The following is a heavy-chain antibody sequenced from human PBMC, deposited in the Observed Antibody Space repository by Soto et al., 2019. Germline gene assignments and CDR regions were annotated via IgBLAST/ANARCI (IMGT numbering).Heavy chain of an antibody. CDR1: GFTFSSYG. D-gene: IGHD6-19*01. Sequence: QVQLVESGGGVVQPGRSLRLSCAASGFTFSSYGMHWVRQAPGKGLEWVAVIWYDGSNKYYADSVKGRFTISRDNSKNTLYLQMNSLRGEDTAVYYCARDRQWLVHYFDYWGQGTLVTVSS. CDR3: ARDRQWLVHYFDY. CDR2: IWYDGSNK. J-gene: IGHJ4*02. V-gene: IGHV3-33*01.